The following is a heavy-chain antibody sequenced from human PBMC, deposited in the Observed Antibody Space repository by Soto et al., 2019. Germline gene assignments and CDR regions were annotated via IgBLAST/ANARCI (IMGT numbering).Heavy chain of an antibody. CDR3: ARAGSNSAKHFYYGLDV. V-gene: IGHV1-69*13. CDR2: IIPIFGSL. D-gene: IGHD6-13*01. Sequence: ASVQVSCKASGDTFGNRAISWVRQAPGHGLDWMGGIIPIFGSLNYAQKFQGRVTITADESTNTTYMELIALRPEDTAVYFCARAGSNSAKHFYYGLDVWGRGTTVTVSS. J-gene: IGHJ6*02. CDR1: GDTFGNRA.